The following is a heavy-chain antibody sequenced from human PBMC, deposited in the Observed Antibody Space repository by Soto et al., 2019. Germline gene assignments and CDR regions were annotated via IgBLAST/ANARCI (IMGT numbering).Heavy chain of an antibody. CDR2: ISMSGSYK. CDR1: DFSLSGFY. CDR3: ASRGHCSNGQCHPFDY. J-gene: IGHJ4*02. V-gene: IGHV3-11*06. Sequence: VQLVESGGALVKPGGSLRLSCVGSDFSLSGFYMSWVRQAPGKGLEWLSFISMSGSYKTYAASVEGRITISRHNVKNILYLQMDSLRVEDTPVYYCASRGHCSNGQCHPFDYWGQGTQVTVSS. D-gene: IGHD2-8*01.